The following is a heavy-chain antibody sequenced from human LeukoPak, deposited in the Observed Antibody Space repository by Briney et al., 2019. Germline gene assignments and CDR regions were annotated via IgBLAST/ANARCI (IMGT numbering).Heavy chain of an antibody. CDR2: ISYDGSNK. CDR3: AKDPSSEIVVALGAFDI. Sequence: QSGGSLRLSCAASGFTFSSYSMHWVRQAPGKGLEWVAVISYDGSNKYYADSVKGRFTISRDNSKNTLYLQMNSLRAEDTAVYYCAKDPSSEIVVALGAFDIWGQGTMVTVSS. J-gene: IGHJ3*02. CDR1: GFTFSSYS. D-gene: IGHD3-22*01. V-gene: IGHV3-30*18.